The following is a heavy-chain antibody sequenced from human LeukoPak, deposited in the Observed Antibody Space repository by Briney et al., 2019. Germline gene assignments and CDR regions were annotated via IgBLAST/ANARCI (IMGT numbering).Heavy chain of an antibody. CDR2: IYYSGST. V-gene: IGHV4-30-4*08. D-gene: IGHD3-3*01. Sequence: SQTLSLTCTVSGGSISSGDYYWSWIRQPPGKGLEWIGYIYYSGSTYYNPSLKSRVTISVDTSKNQFPLKLSSVTAADTAVYYCARDSITIFGVPGGWFDPWGQGTLVTVSS. CDR1: GGSISSGDYY. J-gene: IGHJ5*02. CDR3: ARDSITIFGVPGGWFDP.